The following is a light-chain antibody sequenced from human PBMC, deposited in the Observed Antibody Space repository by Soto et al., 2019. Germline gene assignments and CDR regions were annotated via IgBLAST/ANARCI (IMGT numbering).Light chain of an antibody. CDR2: DAS. V-gene: IGKV3-11*01. CDR3: QQRSNWPIT. Sequence: EFVLTQSPGTLSLSPGERATRSCRASQSVSSYLAWYQQKPGQAPRLLIYDASNRATGIPARFSGSGSGTDFTLTISSLEPEDFAVYYCQQRSNWPITFGQGTRLEIK. CDR1: QSVSSY. J-gene: IGKJ5*01.